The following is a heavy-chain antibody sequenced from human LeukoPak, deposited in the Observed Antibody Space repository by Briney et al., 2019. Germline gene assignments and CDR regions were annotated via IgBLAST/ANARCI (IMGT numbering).Heavy chain of an antibody. J-gene: IGHJ4*02. D-gene: IGHD5-24*01. CDR1: GGSISSGSYY. V-gene: IGHV4-61*02. Sequence: PSGTLSLTCAVSGGSISSGSYYWSWIRQPAGKGLEWIGRIYTSGSTNYNPSLKSRVTISVDTSKNQFSLKLTSVTAADTTVYYCARYRGTYGYYFDYWGQGRLVIVSS. CDR2: IYTSGST. CDR3: ARYRGTYGYYFDY.